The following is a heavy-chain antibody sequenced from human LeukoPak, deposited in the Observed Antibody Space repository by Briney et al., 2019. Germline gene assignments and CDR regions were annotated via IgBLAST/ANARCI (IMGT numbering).Heavy chain of an antibody. CDR1: GFTFSSFW. CDR2: INSAGSST. CDR3: ARQDAVGAYFDY. V-gene: IGHV3-74*01. D-gene: IGHD1-26*01. J-gene: IGHJ4*02. Sequence: GGSLRLSCAASGFTFSSFWMHWVRQAPGKGLVWVSRINSAGSSTHYGDSVKGRFTISRDNAKNTLYLQMNSLRAEDTAVYYCARQDAVGAYFDYWGQGILVTVPS.